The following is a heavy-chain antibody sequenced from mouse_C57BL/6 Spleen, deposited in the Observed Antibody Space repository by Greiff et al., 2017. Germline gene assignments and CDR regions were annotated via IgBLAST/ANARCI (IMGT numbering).Heavy chain of an antibody. CDR3: ARSGDYYGSSLAY. V-gene: IGHV1-4*01. CDR1: GYTFTIYT. CDR2: INPSSGYT. J-gene: IGHJ3*01. Sequence: LVESGAELARPGASVKMSCKASGYTFTIYTMHWVKQRPGQGLEWIGYINPSSGYTKYNQKFKDKATLTADKSSSTAYMQLSSLTSEDSAVYYCARSGDYYGSSLAYWGQGTLVTVSA. D-gene: IGHD1-1*01.